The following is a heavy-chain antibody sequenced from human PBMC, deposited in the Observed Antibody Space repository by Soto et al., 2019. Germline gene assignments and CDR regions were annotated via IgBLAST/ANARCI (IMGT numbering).Heavy chain of an antibody. Sequence: QVQLQESGPGLVKPSETLSLTCTVSGGSISSYYWSWIRQPAGKGLEWIGRIYTSGSTNYNPSLKSRVTMSVDTSKSQFSLKLSSVTAADTAVYYCARGAGIVVVPAAHYYYGMDVWGQVTTVTVSS. CDR1: GGSISSYY. V-gene: IGHV4-4*07. CDR3: ARGAGIVVVPAAHYYYGMDV. D-gene: IGHD2-2*01. J-gene: IGHJ6*02. CDR2: IYTSGST.